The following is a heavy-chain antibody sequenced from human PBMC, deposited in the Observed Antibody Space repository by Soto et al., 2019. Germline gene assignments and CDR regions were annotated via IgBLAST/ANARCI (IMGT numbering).Heavy chain of an antibody. CDR2: MNPNSGNT. D-gene: IGHD3-22*01. Sequence: ASVKVSCKASGYTFTSYDINWVRQATGQGLEWMGWMNPNSGNTGYAQKFQGRVTMTRNTSISTAYMELSSLRSEDTAVYYCARRGNCYDSSGYYYYYYGMDVWGQGTTVTVSS. CDR1: GYTFTSYD. V-gene: IGHV1-8*01. CDR3: ARRGNCYDSSGYYYYYYGMDV. J-gene: IGHJ6*02.